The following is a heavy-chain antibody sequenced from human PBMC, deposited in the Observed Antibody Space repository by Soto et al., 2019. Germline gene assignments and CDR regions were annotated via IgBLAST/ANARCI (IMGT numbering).Heavy chain of an antibody. CDR2: ITGSSSYI. J-gene: IGHJ6*02. Sequence: DVQLVESGGGLVKPGGSLRLSCAASGFIFSSHNVNWVRQAPGKGLEWVSSITGSSSYIFYADSVKGRFTISRDNAKNTVYLQVNSLRAEDTGVYYCARLVASETGYGMDVWGQGTTVTVSS. V-gene: IGHV3-21*06. CDR3: ARLVASETGYGMDV. D-gene: IGHD3-9*01. CDR1: GFIFSSHN.